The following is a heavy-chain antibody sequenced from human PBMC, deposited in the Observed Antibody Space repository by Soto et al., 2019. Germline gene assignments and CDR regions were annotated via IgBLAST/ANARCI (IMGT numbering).Heavy chain of an antibody. J-gene: IGHJ5*02. CDR3: ARVRWFGELLFWFDP. Sequence: QVQLQESGPGLVKPSQTLSLTCTVSGGSISSGGYYWSWIRQHPGKGLEWIGYIYYSGSTYYNPSLKSRVTISVDTSKNQFSLKLSSVTAADTAVYYCARVRWFGELLFWFDPWGQGTLVTVSS. V-gene: IGHV4-31*03. D-gene: IGHD3-10*01. CDR2: IYYSGST. CDR1: GGSISSGGYY.